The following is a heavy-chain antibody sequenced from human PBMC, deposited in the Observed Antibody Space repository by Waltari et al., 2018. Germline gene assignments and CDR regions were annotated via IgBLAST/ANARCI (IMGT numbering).Heavy chain of an antibody. J-gene: IGHJ4*02. CDR3: AKGRIEYGES. Sequence: QVQLVGSGGGVVPPGRPRRPAWCALGFPFRRVAMPWAPPTPGQGLGWVAVTSNDESDKYYADFVKCRFTLSRDNSKNTLYLQMNSLRAEDTAVYYCAKGRIEYGESWCQGTLVTVSS. D-gene: IGHD6-6*01. CDR1: GFPFRRVA. CDR2: TSNDESDK. V-gene: IGHV3-30*04.